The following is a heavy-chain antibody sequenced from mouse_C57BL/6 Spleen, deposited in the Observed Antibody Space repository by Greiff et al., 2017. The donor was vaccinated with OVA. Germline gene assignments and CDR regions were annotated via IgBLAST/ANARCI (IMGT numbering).Heavy chain of an antibody. CDR3: ARSWDYDGAWFAY. CDR2: IFPGSGST. V-gene: IGHV1-75*01. D-gene: IGHD2-4*01. J-gene: IGHJ3*01. CDR1: GYTFTDYY. Sequence: VQLQQSGPELVKPGASVKISCKASGYTFTDYYINWVKQRPGQGFEWIGWIFPGSGSTYYNEKFKGKATLTVDKSSSTAYMLLSSLTSEDSAVYFCARSWDYDGAWFAYWGQGTLVTVSA.